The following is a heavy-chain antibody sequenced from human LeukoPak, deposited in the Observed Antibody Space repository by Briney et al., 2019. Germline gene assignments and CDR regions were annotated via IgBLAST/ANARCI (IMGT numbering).Heavy chain of an antibody. Sequence: GGSLRLSCAASGFTFSRHWRTWVRQAPGKGLGWVANIKHDGSEKNYVDSVKGRFTISRDNAKNSLYLQMNSLRAEDTAVYYCATPLDYYDRSDSHQGGDWGQGTLVTVSS. V-gene: IGHV3-7*03. D-gene: IGHD3-22*01. J-gene: IGHJ4*02. CDR3: ATPLDYYDRSDSHQGGD. CDR1: GFTFSRHW. CDR2: IKHDGSEK.